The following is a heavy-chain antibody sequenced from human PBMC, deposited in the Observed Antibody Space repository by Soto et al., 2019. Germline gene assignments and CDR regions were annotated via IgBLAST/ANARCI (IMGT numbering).Heavy chain of an antibody. CDR3: ARGALRWSNSWDFDY. J-gene: IGHJ4*02. V-gene: IGHV4-30-2*01. D-gene: IGHD4-17*01. CDR1: GGSISSGGYS. CDR2: IYDSGST. Sequence: SETLSLTCAVSGGSISSGGYSWSWIRQPPGKGLEWIGYIYDSGSTYYNPSLKSRVTISVDRSKNQFSLKLSSVTAADTAVYYCARGALRWSNSWDFDYWGQGTLVTVSS.